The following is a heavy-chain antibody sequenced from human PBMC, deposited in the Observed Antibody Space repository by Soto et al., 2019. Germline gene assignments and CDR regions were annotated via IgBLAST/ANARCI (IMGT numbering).Heavy chain of an antibody. CDR3: ARQILAATPYNWFDP. CDR1: GGSISSSSYY. V-gene: IGHV4-39*01. Sequence: QLQLQESGPGLVKPSETLSLTCTVSGGSISSSSYYWGWIRQPPGKGLEWIGSIYYSGSTYYNPSLKSRVTISVDTSKNQFSLKLSSVTAADTAVYYCARQILAATPYNWFDPWGQGTLVTVSS. CDR2: IYYSGST. J-gene: IGHJ5*02. D-gene: IGHD2-15*01.